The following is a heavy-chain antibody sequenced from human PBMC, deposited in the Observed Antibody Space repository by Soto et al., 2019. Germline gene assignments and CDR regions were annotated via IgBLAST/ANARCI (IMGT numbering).Heavy chain of an antibody. CDR3: ARVHDGDSYYYYMDV. CDR2: ISSNGGST. Sequence: EVQLVEFGGGLVQPGGSLRLSCAASGFTFSSYAMHWVRQAPGKGLEYVSAISSNGGSTYYANSVKGRFTISRDNSKNTLYLQMGSLRAEDMAVYYCARVHDGDSYYYYMDVWGKGTTVTVSS. D-gene: IGHD4-17*01. J-gene: IGHJ6*03. V-gene: IGHV3-64*01. CDR1: GFTFSSYA.